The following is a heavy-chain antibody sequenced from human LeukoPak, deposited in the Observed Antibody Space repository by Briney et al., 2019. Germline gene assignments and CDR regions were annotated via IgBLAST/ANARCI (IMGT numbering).Heavy chain of an antibody. CDR3: AREGLEDYDFWSGPTI. Sequence: GASVKVSCKVSGYTLTELSMHWVRQAPGKGLEWMGGFDPEDGETIYAQKFQGRVTMTRDTSISTAYMELSRLRSDDTAVYYCAREGLEDYDFWSGPTIWGQGTMVTVSS. J-gene: IGHJ3*02. CDR1: GYTLTELS. CDR2: FDPEDGET. V-gene: IGHV1-24*01. D-gene: IGHD3-3*01.